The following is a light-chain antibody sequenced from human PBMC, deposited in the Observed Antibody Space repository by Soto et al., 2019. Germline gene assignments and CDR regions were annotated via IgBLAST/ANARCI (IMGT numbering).Light chain of an antibody. CDR2: DAS. CDR1: QSVSSY. J-gene: IGKJ4*01. Sequence: EIVLTQSPATLSLSPGERTTLSCRAGQSVSSYLAWYQQKPGQAPRLLIYDASNRATGIPARFSGSGSGTDFTLTISSLEPEDFAVYDCQQRSNWPPLTFGGGTKVEIK. CDR3: QQRSNWPPLT. V-gene: IGKV3-11*01.